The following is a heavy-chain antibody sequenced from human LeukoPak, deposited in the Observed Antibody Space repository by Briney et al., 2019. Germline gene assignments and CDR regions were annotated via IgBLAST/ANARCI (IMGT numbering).Heavy chain of an antibody. Sequence: PGGSLRLSCAASGFTFSSYGMHWVRQAPGKGLEWVAVIWYDGSNKYYADSVKGRFTISRDNSKNTLYLQMNSLRAEDTAVYYCARDLVAAPYYDSSGRDYWGQGTLVTVSS. CDR3: ARDLVAAPYYDSSGRDY. D-gene: IGHD3-22*01. V-gene: IGHV3-33*01. CDR1: GFTFSSYG. J-gene: IGHJ4*02. CDR2: IWYDGSNK.